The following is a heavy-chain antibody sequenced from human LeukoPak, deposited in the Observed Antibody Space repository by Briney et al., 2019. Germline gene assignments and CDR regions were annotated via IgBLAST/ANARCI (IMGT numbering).Heavy chain of an antibody. CDR2: IYYSGST. J-gene: IGHJ4*02. CDR1: GGSISSYY. CDR3: ARSFFDY. Sequence: PSETPSLTCTVSGGSISSYYWSWIRQPPGKGLEWIGYIYYSGSTNYNPSLKSRVTISVDASKNQFSLKLSSVTAADTAVYYCARSFFDYWGQGTLVTVSS. V-gene: IGHV4-59*01.